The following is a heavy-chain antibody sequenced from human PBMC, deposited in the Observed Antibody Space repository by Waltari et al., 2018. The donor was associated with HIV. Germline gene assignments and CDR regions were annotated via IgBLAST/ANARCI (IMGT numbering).Heavy chain of an antibody. V-gene: IGHV3-21*04. Sequence: EVHLVESGGGLVKPGGSLGPPCAASGSSFGVYSMTWVRQAPGKGLEWVSTIDSGSSYIDYADSVRGRFTISRDNAKNSLFLQMDSLRAEDTAFYYCARFDGGNSEVYHWGQGTLVTVSS. J-gene: IGHJ4*02. D-gene: IGHD2-8*01. CDR1: GSSFGVYS. CDR2: IDSGSSYI. CDR3: ARFDGGNSEVYH.